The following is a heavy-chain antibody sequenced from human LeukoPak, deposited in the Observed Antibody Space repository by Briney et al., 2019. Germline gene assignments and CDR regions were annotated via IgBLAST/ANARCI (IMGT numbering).Heavy chain of an antibody. Sequence: GGSLRLSCAAYGFTFSSYWMSWVRQAPGKGLEWVANIKQDGGEKYYVDSVKGRFTISRDNAKNSLYLQMNSLRAEDTAVYYCARVEYYYDSSGRLPGYWGQGTLVTVSS. J-gene: IGHJ4*02. V-gene: IGHV3-7*01. CDR2: IKQDGGEK. CDR3: ARVEYYYDSSGRLPGY. CDR1: GFTFSSYW. D-gene: IGHD3-22*01.